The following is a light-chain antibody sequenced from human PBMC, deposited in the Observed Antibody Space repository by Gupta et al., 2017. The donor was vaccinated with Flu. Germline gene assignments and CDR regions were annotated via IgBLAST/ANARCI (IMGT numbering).Light chain of an antibody. J-gene: IGLJ3*02. CDR3: QVWDSGSDQPV. V-gene: IGLV3-21*02. Sequence: SYVLTQPPSVSVAPGQTARITCGGNSIGTKSVHWYQLKPGQAPVVVVHDDNDRPSGIPERFSGSNSGNTATLTSSRVEAGDEADYYCQVWDSGSDQPVFGGGTQVSVL. CDR1: SIGTKS. CDR2: DDN.